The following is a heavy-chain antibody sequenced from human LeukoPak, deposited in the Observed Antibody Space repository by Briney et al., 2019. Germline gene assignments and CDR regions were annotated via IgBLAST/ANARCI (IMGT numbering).Heavy chain of an antibody. V-gene: IGHV4-59*01. CDR2: IYYSGST. CDR1: GGSISNYY. J-gene: IGHJ4*02. D-gene: IGHD3-22*01. Sequence: SETLSVTCTGSGGSISNYYWSWIRQSPGKGLEWIGNIYYSGSTNCNPSLKSRVTISVDTSKSQFSLKLSSVTAADTAVYYCARVRGYYDSSGYYYYYFHYWGQGTLVTVSS. CDR3: ARVRGYYDSSGYYYYYFHY.